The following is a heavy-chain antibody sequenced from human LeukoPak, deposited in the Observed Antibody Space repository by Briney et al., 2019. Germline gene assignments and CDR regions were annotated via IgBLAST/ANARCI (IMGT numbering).Heavy chain of an antibody. CDR1: GFTFSSHR. Sequence: PGGSLRLSCAAYGFTFSSHRMSWVRQTPGKGLEWVAHIKEDGSEMYYVDSVKGRFTISRDNARNSLYLQMNSLRAEDTAMYHCARDEVTYWGQGTLVTVSS. V-gene: IGHV3-7*01. CDR2: IKEDGSEM. CDR3: ARDEVTY. J-gene: IGHJ4*02.